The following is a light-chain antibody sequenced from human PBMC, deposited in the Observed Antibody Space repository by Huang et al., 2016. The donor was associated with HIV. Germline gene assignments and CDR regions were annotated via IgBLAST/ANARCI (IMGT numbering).Light chain of an antibody. CDR3: QQRSDWLT. J-gene: IGKJ4*01. Sequence: EIVLTQSPDTLSLSPGERATLSCRANQSVSSYLAWYQQKPGQAPRLLIYEASNRATGSPARFSGSGSGTDFTLTISSLEPEDFAVYYCQQRSDWLTFGGGTKVEIK. CDR1: QSVSSY. CDR2: EAS. V-gene: IGKV3-11*01.